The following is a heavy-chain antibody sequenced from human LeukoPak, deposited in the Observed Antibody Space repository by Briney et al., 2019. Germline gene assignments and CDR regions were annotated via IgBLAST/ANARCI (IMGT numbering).Heavy chain of an antibody. V-gene: IGHV4-4*09. CDR3: ARSGGSSGPHDSWFDP. Sequence: PSETLSLTCTVSGGSISNYYWNWIRQSPGKGLEWIGYILSSGSTHHNPSLTSRISLSVDTSKNQFSLKLSSVTAADTAVYYCARSGGSSGPHDSWFDPWGQGTLVTVSS. CDR2: ILSSGST. J-gene: IGHJ5*02. D-gene: IGHD6-6*01. CDR1: GGSISNYY.